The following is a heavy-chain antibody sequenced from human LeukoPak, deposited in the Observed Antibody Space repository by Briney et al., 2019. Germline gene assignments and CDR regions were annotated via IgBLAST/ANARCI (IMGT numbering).Heavy chain of an antibody. CDR3: ARPLDNDGSGYPDTFDM. D-gene: IGHD3-22*01. Sequence: GTLCLTCSVSGGSFSPPCWSWIRQPPGKGLDWIAFIHYSGRTKYNASLQSRGTISIDTTEKNFSLKLTSVAAADTAVYYCARPLDNDGSGYPDTFDMWGQGTVVSVSS. V-gene: IGHV4-59*11. CDR1: GGSFSPPC. CDR2: IHYSGRT. J-gene: IGHJ3*02.